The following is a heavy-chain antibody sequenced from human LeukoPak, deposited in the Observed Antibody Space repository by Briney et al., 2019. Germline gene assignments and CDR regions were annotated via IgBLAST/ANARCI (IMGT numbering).Heavy chain of an antibody. CDR2: IWADGTT. CDR1: GFSVSNHY. Sequence: PGGSLRLSRAASGFSVSNHYMAWVRQAPGRRLEWVSFIWADGTTFYTDSVRGRFTVSRDQFKNTLYLQMSSLRPDDTALYYCARDGAGIESWVELDPWGQGTQVTVSA. J-gene: IGHJ5*02. D-gene: IGHD5-24*01. V-gene: IGHV3-66*02. CDR3: ARDGAGIESWVELDP.